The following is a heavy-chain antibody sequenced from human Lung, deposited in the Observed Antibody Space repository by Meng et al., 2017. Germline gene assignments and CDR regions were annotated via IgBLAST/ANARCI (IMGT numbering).Heavy chain of an antibody. V-gene: IGHV3-15*01. CDR1: GFTFSNAW. CDR3: SGHVDY. CDR2: MKSNVAGGTV. J-gene: IGHJ4*01. Sequence: AQLVESGGGFVKPGGSLSLSCAASGFTFSNAWMTSVRQAPGKGLEWFGRMKSNVAGGTVDYAAAVKGRFFISRDDSENTFYLQMNSLKTEDTAVYYCSGHVDYWGHGTLVTVSS.